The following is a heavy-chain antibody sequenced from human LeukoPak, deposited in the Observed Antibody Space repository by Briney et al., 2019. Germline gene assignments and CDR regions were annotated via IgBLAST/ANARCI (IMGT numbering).Heavy chain of an antibody. J-gene: IGHJ4*02. V-gene: IGHV3-23*01. D-gene: IGHD2-2*02. CDR3: AKGPTPAAIPSYSDY. CDR1: GFTFSSYA. Sequence: GGSLRLSCAASGFTFSSYAMSWVRQAPGKGLEWVSAISGSGGSTYYADSVKGRFTIPRDNSKNTLYLQMNSLRAEDTAVYYCAKGPTPAAIPSYSDYWGQGTLVTVSS. CDR2: ISGSGGST.